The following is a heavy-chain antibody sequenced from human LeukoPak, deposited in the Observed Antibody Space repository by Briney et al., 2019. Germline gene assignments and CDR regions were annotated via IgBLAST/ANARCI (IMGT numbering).Heavy chain of an antibody. CDR1: GFRFSYYE. J-gene: IGHJ4*02. D-gene: IGHD2-2*01. V-gene: IGHV3-48*03. CDR2: INSGGSGI. Sequence: GGSLRLSCEASGFRFSYYEMSWVRQAPGKGLEWLSYINSGGSGIHYAGSVNGRFTVSRDNAKNSLYLQMNSLRVEDTAVYYCAAVGRAGHPGYWGQGTLVTVSS. CDR3: AAVGRAGHPGY.